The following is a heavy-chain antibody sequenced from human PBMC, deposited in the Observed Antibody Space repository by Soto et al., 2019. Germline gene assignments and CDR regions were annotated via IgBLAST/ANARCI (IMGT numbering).Heavy chain of an antibody. J-gene: IGHJ4*02. V-gene: IGHV1-46*01. CDR3: ARGLAARAYDY. CDR1: GYSFISYY. CDR2: INPSGVST. D-gene: IGHD6-6*01. Sequence: WASVQVSCKASGYSFISYYMHCVRQAPRQELEWMGIINPSGVSTSYAQKFQDRVTMTWVTSTSTVYMELSILCSEDTVLYYCARGLAARAYDYWGQGTLVTVSS.